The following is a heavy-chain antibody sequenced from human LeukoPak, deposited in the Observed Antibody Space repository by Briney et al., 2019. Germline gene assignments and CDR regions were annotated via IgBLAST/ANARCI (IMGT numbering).Heavy chain of an antibody. CDR3: AGDLAPHKQIWFDP. J-gene: IGHJ5*02. V-gene: IGHV1-69*05. CDR2: IIPIFGTA. CDR1: GGTFISYA. Sequence: GSSVKVSCKASGGTFISYAISWVRQAPGQGLEWMGRIIPIFGTANYAQKFQGRVTITTDESTSTDYVELSSLRSEDTAVYYCAGDLAPHKQIWFDPWGQGTLVTVSS. D-gene: IGHD1-26*01.